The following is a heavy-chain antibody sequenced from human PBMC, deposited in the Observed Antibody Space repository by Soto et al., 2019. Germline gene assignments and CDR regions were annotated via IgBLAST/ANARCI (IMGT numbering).Heavy chain of an antibody. D-gene: IGHD1-7*01. V-gene: IGHV4-31*03. Sequence: QVQLQESGPGLVKPSQTLSLTCTVSGGSISSGGYYWSWIRQHPGKGLEWIGYIYYSGSTYYNPSLKGRVTISVDTSKNQFSLKLSSVTAADTAVYYCVGGVTGTTFKYGMDVGGQGLTVTVSS. CDR2: IYYSGST. CDR3: VGGVTGTTFKYGMDV. J-gene: IGHJ6*02. CDR1: GGSISSGGYY.